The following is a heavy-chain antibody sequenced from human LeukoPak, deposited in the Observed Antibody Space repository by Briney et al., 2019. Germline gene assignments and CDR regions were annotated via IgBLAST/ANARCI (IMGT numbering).Heavy chain of an antibody. D-gene: IGHD2-15*01. Sequence: GSLKLSCAAPGFPFSGSAMHWGRQASGKGLEWVGRIRSKANSYATAYAASVKGRFTISRDDSKNTGYLQMNSLKTEDTAVYYCTRFTRYCSGGSCPFGMDVWGQGTTVTVSS. CDR2: IRSKANSYAT. CDR3: TRFTRYCSGGSCPFGMDV. J-gene: IGHJ6*02. V-gene: IGHV3-73*01. CDR1: GFPFSGSA.